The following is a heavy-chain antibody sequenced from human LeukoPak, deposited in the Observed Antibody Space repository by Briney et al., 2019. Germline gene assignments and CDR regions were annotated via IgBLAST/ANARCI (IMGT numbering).Heavy chain of an antibody. CDR2: MNPNSGNT. V-gene: IGHV1-8*01. Sequence: ASVKVSCKASGYTFTSYDINWVRQATGQGLEWMGWMNPNSGNTGYAQKFQGRVTMTRNTSISTAYMELSSLRSEDTAVYYCARGSDTAMDPDWYFDLWGRGTLVTVSS. D-gene: IGHD5-18*01. J-gene: IGHJ2*01. CDR1: GYTFTSYD. CDR3: ARGSDTAMDPDWYFDL.